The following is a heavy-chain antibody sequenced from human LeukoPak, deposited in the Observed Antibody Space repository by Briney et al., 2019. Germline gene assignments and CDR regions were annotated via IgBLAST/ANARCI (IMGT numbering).Heavy chain of an antibody. CDR2: IKQDGGEK. D-gene: IGHD3-9*01. J-gene: IGHJ3*02. Sequence: GGSLRLSCAASGFTFSSYWMSWVRQAPGKGLEWVANIKQDGGEKYYVDSVKGRFTISRDNAKNSLYLQMNSLRAEDTAVYYCARDVFKLRYFDWFWVGDAFDIWGQGTMVTVSS. CDR1: GFTFSSYW. CDR3: ARDVFKLRYFDWFWVGDAFDI. V-gene: IGHV3-7*01.